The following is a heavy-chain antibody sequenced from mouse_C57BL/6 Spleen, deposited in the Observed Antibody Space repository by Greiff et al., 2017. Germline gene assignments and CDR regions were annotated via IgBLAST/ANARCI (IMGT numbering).Heavy chain of an antibody. CDR1: GYTFTTYP. CDR2: FHPYNDDT. D-gene: IGHD4-1*01. Sequence: QVQLQQSGAELVKPGASVKMSCKASGYTFTTYPIEWMKQNHGKSLEWIGNFHPYNDDTKYNEKFKGKATLTVEKSSSTAYLELSRLTSDDSAVYYCARGGDWANYYAMDYWGQGTSVTVSS. J-gene: IGHJ4*01. V-gene: IGHV1-47*01. CDR3: ARGGDWANYYAMDY.